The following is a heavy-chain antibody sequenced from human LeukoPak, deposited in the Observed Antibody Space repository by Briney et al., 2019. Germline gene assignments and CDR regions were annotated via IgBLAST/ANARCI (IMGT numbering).Heavy chain of an antibody. J-gene: IGHJ6*03. Sequence: GGSLRLSCAASGFTFDDYTMHWVRQAPGKGLEWVSLISWDGGSTYYADSVKGRFTISRDNSKDSLYLQMNSLRTEDTALYYCAKGGSYFHYYYMDVWGKGTTVTVSS. CDR1: GFTFDDYT. CDR3: AKGGSYFHYYYMDV. V-gene: IGHV3-43*01. D-gene: IGHD1-26*01. CDR2: ISWDGGST.